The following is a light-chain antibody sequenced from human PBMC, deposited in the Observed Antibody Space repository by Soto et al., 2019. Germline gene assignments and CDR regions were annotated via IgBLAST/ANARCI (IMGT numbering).Light chain of an antibody. CDR3: QQTYSVPHS. Sequence: ETVLTQSPGTLSLSPGERATLSCRASQSVSSNYLVWYQQKPGQAPRLLISGVSTRATGIPDRFSGSGSGTDFTLNISSLQPEDFATYYCQQTYSVPHSFGQGTKLEIK. CDR2: GVS. CDR1: QSVSSNY. J-gene: IGKJ2*03. V-gene: IGKV3-20*01.